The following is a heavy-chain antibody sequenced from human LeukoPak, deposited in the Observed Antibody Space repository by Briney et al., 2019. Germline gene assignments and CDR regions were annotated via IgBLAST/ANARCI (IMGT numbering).Heavy chain of an antibody. J-gene: IGHJ3*02. V-gene: IGHV3-48*02. CDR2: ISSRSNTI. D-gene: IGHD2/OR15-2a*01. CDR1: GFTFSSYN. Sequence: PGGSLRLSCAAYGFTFSSYNMNWVRQAPGKGLEWVSYISSRSNTIYYADSMKGRFPISRDNAKNTLYLQMNSLRDEDTAVYYCARGKNSASDAFDIWGQGTVVTVSS. CDR3: ARGKNSASDAFDI.